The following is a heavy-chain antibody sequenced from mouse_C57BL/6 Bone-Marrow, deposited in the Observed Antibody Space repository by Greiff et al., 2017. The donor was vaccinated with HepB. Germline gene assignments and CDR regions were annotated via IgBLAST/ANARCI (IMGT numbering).Heavy chain of an antibody. CDR1: GFTFSDYG. Sequence: EVKLQESGGGLVKPGGSLKLSCAASGFTFSDYGMHWVRQAPEKGLEWVAYISSGSSTIYYADTVKGRFTISRDNAKNTLFLQMTSLRSEDTAMYYCARGDYDYDGYAMDYWGQGTSVTVSS. CDR2: ISSGSSTI. J-gene: IGHJ4*01. D-gene: IGHD2-4*01. V-gene: IGHV5-17*01. CDR3: ARGDYDYDGYAMDY.